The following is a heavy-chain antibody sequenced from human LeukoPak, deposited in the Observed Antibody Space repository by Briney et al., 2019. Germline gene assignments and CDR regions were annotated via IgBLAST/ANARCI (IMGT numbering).Heavy chain of an antibody. J-gene: IGHJ4*02. CDR1: GLTVTNAW. CDR2: IASKTDGGAT. Sequence: TPGGSLRLSCSASGLTVTNAWMNWVRQAPGEGLDWVGRIASKTDGGATGYAAPVKGRFTISRDDSKNTLNLQMNSLKTEDTAVYYCTTGIRGDWGQGTLVTVSS. V-gene: IGHV3-15*07. CDR3: TTGIRGD. D-gene: IGHD3-10*01.